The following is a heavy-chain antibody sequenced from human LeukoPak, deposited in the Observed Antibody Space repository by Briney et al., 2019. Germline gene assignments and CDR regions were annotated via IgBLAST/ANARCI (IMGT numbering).Heavy chain of an antibody. CDR1: VITFSSYA. CDR2: ISGWSGSDRT. D-gene: IGHD1-26*01. V-gene: IGHV3-23*01. J-gene: IGHJ4*02. Sequence: GGSLRLSRVASVITFSSYAMSLVRPAPGKGLEGVSGISGWSGSDRTHYIDSVKGRFIISRDNSKNTLYLQMNSLRAEDTAVYYCANSLVGATRGYWGQGTLVTVSS. CDR3: ANSLVGATRGY.